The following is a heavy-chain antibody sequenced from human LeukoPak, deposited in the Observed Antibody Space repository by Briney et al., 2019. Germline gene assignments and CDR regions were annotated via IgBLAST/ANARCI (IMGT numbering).Heavy chain of an antibody. CDR1: GGSISSSSYY. J-gene: IGHJ4*02. CDR3: ARRYNYGYFDY. V-gene: IGHV4-39*01. D-gene: IGHD5-18*01. CDR2: FYYSEST. Sequence: SETLSLTCTVSGGSISSSSYYWGWIRQPPGKGLEWIGSFYYSESTYYNPSLKSRVTISVDTPKNQFSLNLTSVTAADTAVYYCARRYNYGYFDYWGQGTLVIVSS.